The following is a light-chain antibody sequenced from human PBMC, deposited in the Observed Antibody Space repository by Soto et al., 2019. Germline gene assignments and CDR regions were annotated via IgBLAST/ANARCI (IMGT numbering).Light chain of an antibody. J-gene: IGLJ2*01. Sequence: QSALTQPASVSGSPGKSITISCTGTSSDVGGYNYVSWYQQHPGKAPKLMIYDVSNRPSGVSNRFSGSKSGNTASLTISGLQAEDEADYYCSSYTSSGVVFGGGTKLTVL. CDR2: DVS. CDR1: SSDVGGYNY. V-gene: IGLV2-14*01. CDR3: SSYTSSGVV.